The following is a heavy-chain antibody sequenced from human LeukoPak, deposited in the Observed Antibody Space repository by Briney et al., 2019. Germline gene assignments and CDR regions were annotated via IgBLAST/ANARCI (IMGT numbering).Heavy chain of an antibody. CDR3: AREHTAMVD. D-gene: IGHD5-18*01. Sequence: ASVKVSCKVSGYTLTELSMHWVRQAPGKGLEWMGGFDPEDGETIYAQTFQGRVTMTRNTSITTAYLELSSLRSEDTAIYYCAREHTAMVDWGQGTLVTVSS. CDR1: GYTLTELS. CDR2: FDPEDGET. V-gene: IGHV1-24*01. J-gene: IGHJ4*02.